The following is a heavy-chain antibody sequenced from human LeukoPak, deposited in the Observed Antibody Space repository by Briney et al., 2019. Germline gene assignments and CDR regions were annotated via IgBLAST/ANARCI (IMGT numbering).Heavy chain of an antibody. CDR1: GGSFSGYH. Sequence: SETLSLTCAVYGGSFSGYHWSWIRQPPGKGLEWIGEINHSGSTNYNPSLKSRVTISVDTSKNQFFLKLSSVTAADTAVYYCARVEAYGSNAFDIWGQGTMVTVSS. V-gene: IGHV4-34*01. D-gene: IGHD3-10*01. CDR3: ARVEAYGSNAFDI. CDR2: INHSGST. J-gene: IGHJ3*02.